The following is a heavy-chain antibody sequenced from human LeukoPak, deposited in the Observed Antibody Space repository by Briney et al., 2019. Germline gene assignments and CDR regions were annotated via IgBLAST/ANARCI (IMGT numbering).Heavy chain of an antibody. CDR2: ISTYNHNT. J-gene: IGHJ5*02. CDR1: GYTFTSYG. Sequence: ASVKVSCKASGYTFTSYGISWVRQAPGQGLEWMGWISTYNHNTNFVQKYQGRVTLTTDTSTSTAYMELRSLRSDDTAMYHCARAAGNSWFDPWGQGTLVTVSS. V-gene: IGHV1-18*01. CDR3: ARAAGNSWFDP.